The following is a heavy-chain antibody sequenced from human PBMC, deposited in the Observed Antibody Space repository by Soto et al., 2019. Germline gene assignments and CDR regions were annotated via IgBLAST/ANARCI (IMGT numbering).Heavy chain of an antibody. Sequence: SETLSLTCPVSGGSISSGGYYWSWIRQHPGRGLEWIGYIYYSGSTYYNPSLKSRVTISVETSKNQFSLKPSSVTAAETAVYYCARRRYYYGSGSDWLDPLSQGTLGTV. D-gene: IGHD3-10*01. CDR2: IYYSGST. CDR1: GGSISSGGYY. J-gene: IGHJ5*02. CDR3: ARRRYYYGSGSDWLDP. V-gene: IGHV4-31*03.